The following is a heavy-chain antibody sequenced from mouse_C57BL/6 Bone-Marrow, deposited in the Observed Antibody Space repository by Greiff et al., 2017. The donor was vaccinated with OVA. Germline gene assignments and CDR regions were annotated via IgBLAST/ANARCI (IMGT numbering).Heavy chain of an antibody. Sequence: VQLKESGPGLVKPSQSLSLTCSVTGYSITSGYYWNWIRQFPGNKLEWMGYISYDGSNNYNPSLKNRISITRDTSKNQFFLKLNSGTTEDTATYYCARDGYYYFDYWGQGTTLTVSS. CDR1: GYSITSGYY. CDR3: ARDGYYYFDY. V-gene: IGHV3-6*01. J-gene: IGHJ2*01. CDR2: ISYDGSN. D-gene: IGHD2-3*01.